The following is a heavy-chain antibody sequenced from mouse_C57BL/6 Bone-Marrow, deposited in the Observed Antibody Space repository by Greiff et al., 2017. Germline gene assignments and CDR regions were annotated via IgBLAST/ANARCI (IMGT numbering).Heavy chain of an antibody. Sequence: EVQRVESGGDLVKPGGSLKLSCAASGFTFSSYGMSWVRQTPDKRLEWVATISSGGSYTYYPDSVKGRFTISRDNAKNTLYLQMSSLKSEDTAMYYCAREGYDGGYYFDYWGQGTTLTVSS. J-gene: IGHJ2*01. CDR1: GFTFSSYG. D-gene: IGHD2-2*01. CDR2: ISSGGSYT. V-gene: IGHV5-6*01. CDR3: AREGYDGGYYFDY.